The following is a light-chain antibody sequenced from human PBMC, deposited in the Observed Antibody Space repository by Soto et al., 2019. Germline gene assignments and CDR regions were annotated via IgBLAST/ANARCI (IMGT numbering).Light chain of an antibody. V-gene: IGKV3-20*01. CDR2: ATS. Sequence: ENVLTQSPGTLSLSPGERATLSCRASQSVDSSYLAWYQQKPGQAPRLLIYATSSRATGIPDRFSGSGSGTDFTLTINRLEPADFAVYYCQHYGSSIYTFGQGTKLEIK. CDR3: QHYGSSIYT. CDR1: QSVDSSY. J-gene: IGKJ2*01.